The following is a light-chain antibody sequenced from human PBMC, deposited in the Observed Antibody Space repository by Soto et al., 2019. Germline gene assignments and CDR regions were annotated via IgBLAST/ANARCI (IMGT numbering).Light chain of an antibody. Sequence: EIGLTQSPVTLSLSPGERATLSCRASQSVSNNYLAWYQQKPGQAPRLLIYGASNRATGIPDRFSGSGSGTDFTPTISSLEPEDFAVHYCQQRSSWPQLTFGGGTKVDI. J-gene: IGKJ4*01. V-gene: IGKV3D-20*02. CDR2: GAS. CDR1: QSVSNNY. CDR3: QQRSSWPQLT.